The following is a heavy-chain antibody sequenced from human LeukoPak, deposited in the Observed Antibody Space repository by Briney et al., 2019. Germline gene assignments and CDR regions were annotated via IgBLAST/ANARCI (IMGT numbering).Heavy chain of an antibody. CDR3: ARGLRKGYCSSTSCYYNY. Sequence: ASVTVSCKASGYTFTSYDINWVRQATGQGLEWMGWMNPNSGNTGYAQKFQGRVTITRNTSISTAYMELSSLRSEDTAVYYCARGLRKGYCSSTSCYYNYWGQGTLVTVSS. CDR2: MNPNSGNT. J-gene: IGHJ4*02. CDR1: GYTFTSYD. D-gene: IGHD2-2*01. V-gene: IGHV1-8*03.